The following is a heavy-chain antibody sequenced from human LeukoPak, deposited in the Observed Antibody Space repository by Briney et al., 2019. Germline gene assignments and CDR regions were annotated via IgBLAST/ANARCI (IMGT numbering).Heavy chain of an antibody. D-gene: IGHD6-19*01. CDR2: IYSSAST. CDR1: GGSISTSSYY. V-gene: IGHV4-39*01. CDR3: ARQDPYTTGWHFDY. J-gene: IGHJ4*02. Sequence: PSEPLSLTCTVSGGSISTSSYYWGWIRQPPGKGLEWIGSIYSSASTYYNPSLKSRVTLSVDTPKNQFSLKLSSVTAADTAVYYCARQDPYTTGWHFDYWGQGTLVTVPS.